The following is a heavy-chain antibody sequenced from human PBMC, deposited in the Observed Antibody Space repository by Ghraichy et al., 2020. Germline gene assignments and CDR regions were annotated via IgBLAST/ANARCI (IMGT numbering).Heavy chain of an antibody. CDR1: GLTFSGYG. D-gene: IGHD3-16*01. V-gene: IGHV3-23*01. CDR3: ARIGGVTNGPFDY. CDR2: ISGGDGSL. Sequence: GGSLRLSCDASGLTFSGYGMSWVRQVPGEGLEWVSSISGGDGSLYYADSVKGRCTISRDNSKKTLYLQMNSLRAEDTAIYYCARIGGVTNGPFDYWGQGTLVTVSS. J-gene: IGHJ4*02.